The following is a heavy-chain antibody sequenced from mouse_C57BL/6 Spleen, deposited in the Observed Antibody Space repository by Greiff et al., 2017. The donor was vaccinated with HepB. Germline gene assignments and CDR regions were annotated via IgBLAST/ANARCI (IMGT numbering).Heavy chain of an antibody. Sequence: EVKVVESGGGLVKPGGSLKLSCAASGFTFSDYGMHWVRQAPEKGLEWVAYISSGSSTIYYADTVKGRFTISRDNAKNTLFLQMTSLRSEETAMYYCARCYGSSWGYFDYWGQGTTLTVSS. CDR3: ARCYGSSWGYFDY. CDR1: GFTFSDYG. V-gene: IGHV5-17*01. J-gene: IGHJ2*01. D-gene: IGHD1-1*01. CDR2: ISSGSSTI.